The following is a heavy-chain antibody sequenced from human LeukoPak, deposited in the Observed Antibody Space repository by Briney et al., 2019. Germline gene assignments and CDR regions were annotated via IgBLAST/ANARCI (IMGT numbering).Heavy chain of an antibody. V-gene: IGHV4-39*01. CDR2: IYYSGST. CDR1: GGSISSSSYY. D-gene: IGHD3-22*01. J-gene: IGHJ4*02. CDR3: ARQSEDLHYYDSSGYYWPFDY. Sequence: SETLSLTCTVSGGSISSSSYYWGWIRQPPGKGLEWIGSIYYSGSTYYNPSLKSRVTISVDTSKNQFSLKLSSVTAADTAVYYCARQSEDLHYYDSSGYYWPFDYWGQGTLVTVSS.